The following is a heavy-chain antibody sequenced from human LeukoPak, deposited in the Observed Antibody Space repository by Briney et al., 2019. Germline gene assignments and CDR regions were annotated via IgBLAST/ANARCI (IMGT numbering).Heavy chain of an antibody. CDR2: IIPIFGTA. D-gene: IGHD1-1*01. Sequence: GASVKVSCKASGGTFSSYAISWVRQAPGQGLEWMGRIIPIFGTANYAQKFQGRVTMTRDTSISTAYMELSRLRSDDTAVYYCVIVHANVIYLDYWGQGTLVTVSS. CDR3: VIVHANVIYLDY. J-gene: IGHJ4*02. CDR1: GGTFSSYA. V-gene: IGHV1-69*05.